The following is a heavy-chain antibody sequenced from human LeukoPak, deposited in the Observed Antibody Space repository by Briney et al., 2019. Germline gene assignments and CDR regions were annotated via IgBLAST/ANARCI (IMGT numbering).Heavy chain of an antibody. V-gene: IGHV3-74*01. CDR1: GFTFNDYW. CDR3: ARDERYCSGGSCTDF. CDR2: INNYGSNT. J-gene: IGHJ4*02. D-gene: IGHD2-15*01. Sequence: GGSLRLSCAASGFTFNDYWMHWVRQVPGKGLVWVSYINNYGSNTAYADSVKGRFTISRDNAKNTLYLQMNTLRADDTAVYYCARDERYCSGGSCTDFWGQGTLVTVSS.